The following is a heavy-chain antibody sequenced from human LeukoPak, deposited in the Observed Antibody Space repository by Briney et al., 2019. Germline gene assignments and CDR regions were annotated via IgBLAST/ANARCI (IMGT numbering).Heavy chain of an antibody. Sequence: PGGSLRLSCAASGFTFSSYSMNWVRQVPGKGLEWVSSISSSSSYIYYADSVKGRFTISRDNAKNSLYLQMNSLRAEDTAVYYCARSLGYCGSTSCYFYYYGMDVWGQGTTVTVSS. CDR1: GFTFSSYS. V-gene: IGHV3-21*01. CDR2: ISSSSSYI. D-gene: IGHD2-2*01. J-gene: IGHJ6*02. CDR3: ARSLGYCGSTSCYFYYYGMDV.